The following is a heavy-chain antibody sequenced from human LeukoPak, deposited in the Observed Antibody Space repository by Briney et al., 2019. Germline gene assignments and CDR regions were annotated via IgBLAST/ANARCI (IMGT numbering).Heavy chain of an antibody. CDR1: GFNFSSYL. CDR3: ARVKLDSSGYWYYYYYMDV. Sequence: GGSLRLSCAASGFNFSSYLMHWVRQAPGKGLVWVSRINSDGSSTSYADSVKGRFTISRDNAKNSLYLQMNSLRAEDTAVYYCARVKLDSSGYWYYYYYMDVWGKGTTVTVSS. J-gene: IGHJ6*03. CDR2: INSDGSST. D-gene: IGHD3-22*01. V-gene: IGHV3-74*01.